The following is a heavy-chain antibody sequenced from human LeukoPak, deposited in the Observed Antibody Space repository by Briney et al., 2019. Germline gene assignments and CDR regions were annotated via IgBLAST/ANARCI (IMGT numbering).Heavy chain of an antibody. J-gene: IGHJ4*02. D-gene: IGHD2-21*02. Sequence: SETLSLTCTVSDDSITIYYWSWIRQPPGKGLEWIGYIDHTGITNYNPSLNSRVTISRDTSKNHFSLELSSATAADTAVYFCARLPARRVVTTPTYFDFWGQGTLVTVSS. CDR2: IDHTGIT. CDR1: DDSITIYY. V-gene: IGHV4-59*01. CDR3: ARLPARRVVTTPTYFDF.